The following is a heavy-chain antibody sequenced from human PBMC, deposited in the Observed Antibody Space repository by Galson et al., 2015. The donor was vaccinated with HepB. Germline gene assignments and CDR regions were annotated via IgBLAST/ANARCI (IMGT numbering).Heavy chain of an antibody. D-gene: IGHD3-16*02. J-gene: IGHJ3*02. CDR1: GYTFTDFY. CDR2: INPNSAGT. V-gene: IGHV1-2*02. CDR3: AKDAYSYNQVFDPFDI. Sequence: SVKVSCKASGYTFTDFYIHWMRQAPGQGLEWMGYINPNSAGTNYQQKFAGRFTISRDNSQNTLLLQMNSLRAEDTAIYYCAKDAYSYNQVFDPFDIWGQGTMVTVSS.